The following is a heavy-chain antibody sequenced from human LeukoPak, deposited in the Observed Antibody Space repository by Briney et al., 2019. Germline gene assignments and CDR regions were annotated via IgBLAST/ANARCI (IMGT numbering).Heavy chain of an antibody. CDR3: ARDKRLQSYSSSWHDAFDI. J-gene: IGHJ3*02. D-gene: IGHD6-13*01. CDR2: IYHSGST. V-gene: IGHV4-38-2*02. Sequence: SETLSLTCTVSGYSISSGYYWGWIRQPPGKGLEWIGYIYHSGSTYYNPSLKSRVTISVDRSKNQFSLKLSSVTAADTAVYYCARDKRLQSYSSSWHDAFDIWGQGTMVTVSS. CDR1: GYSISSGYY.